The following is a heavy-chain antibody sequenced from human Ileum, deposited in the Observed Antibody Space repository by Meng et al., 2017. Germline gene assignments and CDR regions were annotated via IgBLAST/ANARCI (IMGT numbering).Heavy chain of an antibody. Sequence: GESLRLSCAASGFTFSSFAMSWVRQAPGKGLEWVSTIGGTTGNTYYTDSVKGRFTISRDNSKTTLYLQMNSLRAEDTPVYYYEKKGTSGSYYLQYWGQGALVTVSS. V-gene: IGHV3-23*01. CDR1: GFTFSSFA. D-gene: IGHD1-26*01. J-gene: IGHJ1*01. CDR2: IGGTTGNT. CDR3: EKKGTSGSYYLQY.